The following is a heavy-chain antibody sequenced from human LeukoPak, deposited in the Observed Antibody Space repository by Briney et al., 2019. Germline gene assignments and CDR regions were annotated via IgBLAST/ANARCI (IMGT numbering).Heavy chain of an antibody. J-gene: IGHJ4*02. V-gene: IGHV3-33*08. CDR2: IWYDGSNK. D-gene: IGHD6-19*01. Sequence: PGGSLRLSCAASGFTFSSYGMHWVRQAPGKGLEWVAVIWYDGSNKYYADSVKGRFTISRDNSKNTLYLQMNSLRAEDTAVYYCARERPHLAGTDYWGQGTLVTVSS. CDR3: ARERPHLAGTDY. CDR1: GFTFSSYG.